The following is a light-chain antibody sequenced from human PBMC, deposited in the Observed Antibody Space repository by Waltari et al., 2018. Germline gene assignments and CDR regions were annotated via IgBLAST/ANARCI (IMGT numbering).Light chain of an antibody. CDR2: AVR. J-gene: IGLJ1*01. CDR1: THDIGTFKY. CDR3: NSYTTSSTYV. Sequence: QSALPQPASVTGSPGKSITISCPGTTHDIGTFKYGPWWQQHPDKVPKIMIYAVRNRPSGISNRFSGSKSDNTAFLTISGLQAEDEADYYCNSYTTSSTYVFGTGSKVTVL. V-gene: IGLV2-14*01.